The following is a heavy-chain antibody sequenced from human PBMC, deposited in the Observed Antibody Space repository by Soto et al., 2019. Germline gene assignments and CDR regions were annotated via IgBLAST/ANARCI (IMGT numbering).Heavy chain of an antibody. J-gene: IGHJ4*02. CDR1: GGSISSYY. Sequence: SETLSLTCTVSGGSISSYYWSWIRQPPGKGLEWIGYIYYSGSTNYNPSLKSRVTISVDTSKNQFSLKLSSVTAADTAVYCCARDSPTNGIDYWGQGTLVPSPQ. V-gene: IGHV4-59*01. CDR2: IYYSGST. CDR3: ARDSPTNGIDY. D-gene: IGHD2-8*01.